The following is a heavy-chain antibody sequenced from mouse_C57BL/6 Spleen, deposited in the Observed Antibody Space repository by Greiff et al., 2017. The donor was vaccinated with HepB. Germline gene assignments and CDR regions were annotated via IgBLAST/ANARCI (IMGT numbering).Heavy chain of an antibody. CDR3: ARTTVHYAMDY. Sequence: EVKLMESGPGLVKPSQSLSLTCSVTGYSITSGYYWNWIRQFPGNKLEWMGYISYDGSNNYNPSLKNRISITRDTSKNQFFLKLNSVTTEDTATYYCARTTVHYAMDYWGQGTSVTVSS. V-gene: IGHV3-6*01. CDR1: GYSITSGYY. J-gene: IGHJ4*01. CDR2: ISYDGSN. D-gene: IGHD1-1*01.